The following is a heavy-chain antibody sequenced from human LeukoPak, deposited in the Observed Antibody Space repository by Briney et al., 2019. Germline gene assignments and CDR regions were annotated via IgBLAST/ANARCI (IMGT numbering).Heavy chain of an antibody. CDR1: GDSISTTTYY. D-gene: IGHD6-25*01. V-gene: IGHV4-39*07. CDR3: ARAGGASAYYFYYMDV. CDR2: ILYSGGT. J-gene: IGHJ6*03. Sequence: SETLSLTCAVSGDSISTTTYYWSWIRQAPGKGLEWLGGILYSGGTYSNPSLKSRVTLSVDTARSQFSLKLSSVTAADTAVYFCARAGGASAYYFYYMDVWGKGTTVTVSS.